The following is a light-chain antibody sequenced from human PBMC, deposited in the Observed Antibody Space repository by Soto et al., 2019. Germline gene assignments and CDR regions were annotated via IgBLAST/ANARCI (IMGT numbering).Light chain of an antibody. V-gene: IGLV1-51*01. CDR3: ATWDTSLSAWV. J-gene: IGLJ3*02. Sequence: QAVVTQPPSVSAAPGQKVTISCSGSSSNIGNNFVSWYQQLPGTAPKFLIYDNNKRPSGIPDRFSGSKSGTSATLGITGLQTGDEADYYCATWDTSLSAWVFGGGTKLTVL. CDR2: DNN. CDR1: SSNIGNNF.